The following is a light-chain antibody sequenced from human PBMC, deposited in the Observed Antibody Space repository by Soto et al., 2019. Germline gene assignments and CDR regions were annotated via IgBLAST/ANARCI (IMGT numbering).Light chain of an antibody. CDR1: QSISSY. J-gene: IGKJ2*01. CDR3: QQSTSTPPT. V-gene: IGKV1-39*01. CDR2: AAS. Sequence: DIQMTQSPSSLSASVGDRVTITCRASQSISSYLNWYQQKPGKAPKLLIYAASSLQSGVPSRFSGSGSGTDCTLTISSLQPEDFATYYCQQSTSTPPTFGQGTKLEIK.